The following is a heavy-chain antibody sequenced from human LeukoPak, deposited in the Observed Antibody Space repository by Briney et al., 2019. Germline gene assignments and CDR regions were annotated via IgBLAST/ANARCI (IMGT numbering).Heavy chain of an antibody. CDR1: GGSISSYY. D-gene: IGHD5-24*01. V-gene: IGHV4-34*01. Sequence: SETLSLTCTVSGGSISSYYWSWIRQPPGKGLEWIGEINHSGSTNYNPSLKSRVTISVDTSKNQFSLKLSSVTAADTAVYYCARAGRDGYKIDYWGQGTLVTVSS. CDR3: ARAGRDGYKIDY. J-gene: IGHJ4*02. CDR2: INHSGST.